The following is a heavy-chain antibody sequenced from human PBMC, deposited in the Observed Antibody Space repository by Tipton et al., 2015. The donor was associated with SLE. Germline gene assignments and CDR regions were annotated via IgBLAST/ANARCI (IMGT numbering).Heavy chain of an antibody. J-gene: IGHJ4*02. CDR2: IYYSGST. D-gene: IGHD5-24*01. V-gene: IGHV4-59*01. CDR3: ARWAGPTITFDY. Sequence: TLSLTCTVSGGSISSYYWSWIRQPPGKGLEWIGYIYYSGSTNYNPSLKSRVTISVDTSKTQFSRKLSSVTAADTAVDYWARWAGPTITFDYWGEGTLVTVSS. CDR1: GGSISSYY.